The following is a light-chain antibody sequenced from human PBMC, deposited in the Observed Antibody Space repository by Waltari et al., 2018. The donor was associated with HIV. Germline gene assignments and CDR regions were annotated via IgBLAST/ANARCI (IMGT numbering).Light chain of an antibody. V-gene: IGKV3-20*01. CDR1: QSVSSTF. CDR3: QQYGSSPLFT. Sequence: EIVLTQSPGTLSLSPGETATLSCRASQSVSSTFLAWYQQKPGQAPRLLIYGASSRATGIPDRFSGSGSGTDFTLTISRLEPEEFAVYYCQQYGSSPLFTFGPGTRVDLK. J-gene: IGKJ3*01. CDR2: GAS.